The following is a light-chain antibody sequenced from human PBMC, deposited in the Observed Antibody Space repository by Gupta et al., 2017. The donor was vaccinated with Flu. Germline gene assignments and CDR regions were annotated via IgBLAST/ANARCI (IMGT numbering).Light chain of an antibody. CDR1: NSNIGRNT. Sequence: QSLLTQPPPSSRTPGQRVTISCSGSNSNIGRNTLSWYQQLPGAAPKLIIQNDNQRPSGVPVRFSGSKAGTSASLTISGLQSEDEGDFYCATWDDSLNGPVFGGGTRLTVL. CDR3: ATWDDSLNGPV. CDR2: NDN. V-gene: IGLV1-44*01. J-gene: IGLJ3*02.